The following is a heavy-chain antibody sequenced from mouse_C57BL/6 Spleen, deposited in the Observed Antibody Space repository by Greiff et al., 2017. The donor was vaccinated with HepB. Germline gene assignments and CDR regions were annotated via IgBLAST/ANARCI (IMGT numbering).Heavy chain of an antibody. D-gene: IGHD1-1*01. V-gene: IGHV2-2*01. CDR2: IWSGGST. CDR1: GFSLTSYG. J-gene: IGHJ3*01. Sequence: QVQLQQSGPGLVQPSQSLSITCTVSGFSLTSYGVHWVRQSPGKGLEWLGVIWSGGSTDYTAAFISRLSISKDNSKSQVFFKMNSLQADDTAIYYCARKGGSKGAWFAYWGQGTLVTVSA. CDR3: ARKGGSKGAWFAY.